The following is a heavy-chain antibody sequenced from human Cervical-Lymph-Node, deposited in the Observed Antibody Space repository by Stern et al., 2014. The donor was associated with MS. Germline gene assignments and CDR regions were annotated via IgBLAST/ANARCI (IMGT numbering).Heavy chain of an antibody. CDR3: ARDPHDYGDRFDY. V-gene: IGHV7-4-1*02. CDR2: INSNTGNP. J-gene: IGHJ4*02. CDR1: GYTFTSFA. Sequence: QVQLQQSGSELKKPGASVKVSCEASGYTFTSFAINWVRQAPGQGLEWMGWINSNTGNPTYAQGFTGRFVFSLDTSVSTAYLQISSLKAEDTAVYYCARDPHDYGDRFDYWGQGTLVTVSS. D-gene: IGHD4-17*01.